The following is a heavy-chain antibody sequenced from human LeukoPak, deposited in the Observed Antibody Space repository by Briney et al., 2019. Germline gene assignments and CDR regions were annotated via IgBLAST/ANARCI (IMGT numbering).Heavy chain of an antibody. V-gene: IGHV3-23*01. J-gene: IGHJ4*02. CDR1: GFSFSNYA. D-gene: IGHD6-19*01. CDR2: ISGSGGST. Sequence: PGGSLRLSCAASGFSFSNYAMSWVRQAPGKGLDWVSAISGSGGSTFYADSVKGRFTISRDNSRNTLYLQMNSLRAEDTAIYYCAKIEGSVWYERDCWGQGTLVTVSS. CDR3: AKIEGSVWYERDC.